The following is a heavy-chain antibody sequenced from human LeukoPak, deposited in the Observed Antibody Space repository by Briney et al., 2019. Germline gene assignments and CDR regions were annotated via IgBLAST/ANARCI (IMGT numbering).Heavy chain of an antibody. CDR1: GYSFTSYW. CDR2: IYPGDSDT. Sequence: GESPKISCKSFGYSFTSYWIGWVRQMPGKGLEWMGIIYPGDSDTRYCPSFQGQITISADKSISTAYLQWSSLKASATAMYYCPRHPHHRDGYNDYYFDYWGQGTLVTVSS. V-gene: IGHV5-51*01. D-gene: IGHD5-24*01. CDR3: PRHPHHRDGYNDYYFDY. J-gene: IGHJ4*02.